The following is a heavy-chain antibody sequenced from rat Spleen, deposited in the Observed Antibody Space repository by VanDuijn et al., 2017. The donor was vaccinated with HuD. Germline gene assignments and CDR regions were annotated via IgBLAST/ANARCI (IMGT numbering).Heavy chain of an antibody. CDR1: GFTFSDYY. V-gene: IGHV5-31*01. Sequence: EVQLVESDGGLVQPGRSLKLSCAASGFTFSDYYMAWVRQAPGKGLEWVASITNTGGSIYYPDSVKGRFTISRDNAQNTLYLQMNSLRSEDTATYYCTRDRIGVMDAWGQGASVTVSS. CDR2: ITNTGGSI. CDR3: TRDRIGVMDA. J-gene: IGHJ4*01. D-gene: IGHD1-11*01.